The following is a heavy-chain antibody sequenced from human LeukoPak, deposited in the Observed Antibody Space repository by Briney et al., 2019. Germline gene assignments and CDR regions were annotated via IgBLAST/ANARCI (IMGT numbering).Heavy chain of an antibody. J-gene: IGHJ4*02. D-gene: IGHD6-19*01. Sequence: SETLSLTCTVSGGSISSSSYSWGWIRQPPGKGLEWIGSIYYSGSTYYNPSLKSRVTISVDTSKNQFSLKLSSVIAADTAVYYCARQWLAKKNFDYWGQGTLVTVSS. CDR1: GGSISSSSYS. CDR3: ARQWLAKKNFDY. V-gene: IGHV4-39*01. CDR2: IYYSGST.